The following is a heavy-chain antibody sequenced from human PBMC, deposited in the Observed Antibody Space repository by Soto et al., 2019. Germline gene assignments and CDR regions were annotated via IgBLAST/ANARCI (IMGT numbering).Heavy chain of an antibody. CDR1: GGTFSSYT. J-gene: IGHJ4*02. Sequence: QVQLVQSGAEVKTPGSSVKVSCKASGGTFSSYTISWVRQAPGQGLEWMGRIIPILGIANYAQKFQGRVTITADKSTSSAYMELSSLRSEDTALYYCARGVPRLGSVAASQDYFDYWGQGTMVTVSS. D-gene: IGHD2-15*01. CDR3: ARGVPRLGSVAASQDYFDY. CDR2: IIPILGIA. V-gene: IGHV1-69*02.